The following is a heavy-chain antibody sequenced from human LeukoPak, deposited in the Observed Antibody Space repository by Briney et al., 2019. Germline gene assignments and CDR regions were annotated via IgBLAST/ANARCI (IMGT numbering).Heavy chain of an antibody. CDR1: GGTFSSYA. Sequence: ASVKVSCKASGGTFSSYATSWVRQAPGQGLEWMGGIIPIFGTANYAQKFQGRVTITADESTSTAYMELSSLRSEDTAVYYCAWAHCSGGSCYYGPFDYWGQGTLVTVSS. CDR2: IIPIFGTA. J-gene: IGHJ4*02. V-gene: IGHV1-69*13. D-gene: IGHD2-15*01. CDR3: AWAHCSGGSCYYGPFDY.